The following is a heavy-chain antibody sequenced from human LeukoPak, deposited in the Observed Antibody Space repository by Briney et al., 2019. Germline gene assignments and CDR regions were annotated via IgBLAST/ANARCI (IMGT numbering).Heavy chain of an antibody. Sequence: SETLSLTCTVSGGSISSSSYYWGWIRQPPGKGLEWIGSIYYSGSTYYNPSLKSRVTISVDTSKNQFSLKLSSVTAADTAVYYCARSPAITMVRGVHHTPPGRYYYMDVWGKGTTVTISS. CDR3: ARSPAITMVRGVHHTPPGRYYYMDV. CDR1: GGSISSSSYY. CDR2: IYYSGST. J-gene: IGHJ6*03. V-gene: IGHV4-39*07. D-gene: IGHD3-10*01.